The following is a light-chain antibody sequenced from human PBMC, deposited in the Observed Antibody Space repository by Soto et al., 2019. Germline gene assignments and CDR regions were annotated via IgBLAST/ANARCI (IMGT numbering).Light chain of an antibody. J-gene: IGKJ1*01. V-gene: IGKV3-15*01. Sequence: DIVLTQSPGTLSLSPGERATLSCRASQSVTSTYLAWYQQKPGQAPRLLIYGASSRVTGFPARFSGSGSGTDFTLTISSLQSDDFAVYYCQQYDNWPWTFGQGTKVDIK. CDR1: QSVTSTY. CDR2: GAS. CDR3: QQYDNWPWT.